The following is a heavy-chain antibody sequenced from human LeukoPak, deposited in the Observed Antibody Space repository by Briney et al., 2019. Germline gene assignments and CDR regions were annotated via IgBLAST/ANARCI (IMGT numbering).Heavy chain of an antibody. D-gene: IGHD3-16*02. V-gene: IGHV3-30*03. CDR1: GFTFSSYG. CDR3: ATPLLYERSYLGDY. J-gene: IGHJ4*02. Sequence: PGGSLRLSCAASGFTFSSYGMHWVRQAPGKGLEWVAVISYDGSNKYYADSVKGRFSISRDNSKNTLYLQMNSLRAEDTAVYYCATPLLYERSYLGDYWGQGTLVTVSS. CDR2: ISYDGSNK.